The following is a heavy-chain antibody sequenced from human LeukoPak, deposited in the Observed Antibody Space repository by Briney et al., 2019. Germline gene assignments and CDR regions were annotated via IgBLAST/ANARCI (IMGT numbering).Heavy chain of an antibody. Sequence: GGSLRLSCAASGFTFSYYTMSWVRQAPGKGLEWVSSISSTGSSIYYADSVKGRFTISRDNAKNSLYLQMSSLRVEDTAVYYCARDDVAWNDVHWFDPWGQRTMVTVSS. CDR1: GFTFSYYT. D-gene: IGHD1-1*01. CDR3: ARDDVAWNDVHWFDP. J-gene: IGHJ5*02. CDR2: ISSTGSSI. V-gene: IGHV3-21*01.